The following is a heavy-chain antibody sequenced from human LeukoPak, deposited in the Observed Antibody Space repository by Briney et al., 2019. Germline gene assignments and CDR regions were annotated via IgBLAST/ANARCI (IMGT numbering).Heavy chain of an antibody. CDR1: GYTVTSYG. Sequence: GASVKVSCKASGYTVTSYGINWVRQAPGQGLEWMGWINTNNVNRNYAQKLQGRVTMTTDTSTNTAYMELMSLTSDDTAVYYCARAGQLDYWGPGTLVTVSS. V-gene: IGHV1-18*01. CDR2: INTNNVNR. J-gene: IGHJ4*02. CDR3: ARAGQLDY. D-gene: IGHD1-1*01.